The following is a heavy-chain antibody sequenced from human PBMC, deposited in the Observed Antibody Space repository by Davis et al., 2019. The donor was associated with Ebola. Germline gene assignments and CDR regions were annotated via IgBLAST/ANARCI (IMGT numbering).Heavy chain of an antibody. Sequence: ASVKVSCKASGYTFTSYAMHWVRQAPGQGLEWMGIINPSGGSTSYAQKFQGRVTMTRDTSTSTVYMELSSLRSEDTAVYYCARGRRVATITSGMDVWGKGTTVTVSS. D-gene: IGHD5-24*01. CDR3: ARGRRVATITSGMDV. CDR2: INPSGGST. J-gene: IGHJ6*04. CDR1: GYTFTSYA. V-gene: IGHV1-46*01.